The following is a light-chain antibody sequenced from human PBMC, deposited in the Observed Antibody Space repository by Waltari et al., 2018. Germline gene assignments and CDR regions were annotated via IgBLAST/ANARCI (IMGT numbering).Light chain of an antibody. Sequence: QSALTQPASVSGSPGQSITISCTGTSSDVGGYHYASWYQHHPGKAPKLMIYEVSNRPSGVSNRFSGSKSGNTASLTISGLQAEDEADYYCSSYTTTSTPYVFGTGTKVTVL. J-gene: IGLJ1*01. CDR3: SSYTTTSTPYV. CDR2: EVS. V-gene: IGLV2-14*01. CDR1: SSDVGGYHY.